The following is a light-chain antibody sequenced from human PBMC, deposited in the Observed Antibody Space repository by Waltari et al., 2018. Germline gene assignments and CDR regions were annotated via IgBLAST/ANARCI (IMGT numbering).Light chain of an antibody. Sequence: DIVMTQSPDSLAVSLVERATINCKSRQSVLYSSNNKNYVAWYQQKPGQRPKLLSYWAPTRESGVPDRFSGSGSGTDFTLTISSLQAEEVAVYYCQQYYSTPFTFGQGTKLEIK. CDR3: QQYYSTPFT. CDR2: WAP. CDR1: QSVLYSSNNKNY. V-gene: IGKV4-1*01. J-gene: IGKJ2*01.